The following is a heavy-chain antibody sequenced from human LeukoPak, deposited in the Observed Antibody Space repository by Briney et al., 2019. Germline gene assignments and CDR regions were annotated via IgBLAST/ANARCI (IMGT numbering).Heavy chain of an antibody. CDR3: ARGRIGNGAFDI. CDR2: IGTAGDT. D-gene: IGHD2-15*01. V-gene: IGHV3-13*01. CDR1: GFTFSSYD. J-gene: IGHJ3*02. Sequence: PGGSLRLSCAASGFTFSSYDMHWVRQATGKGLEWVSAIGTAGDTYYPGSVKGRFTISRENAKNSLYLQMNSLRAGDTAVYYCARGRIGNGAFDIWGQGTMVTVSS.